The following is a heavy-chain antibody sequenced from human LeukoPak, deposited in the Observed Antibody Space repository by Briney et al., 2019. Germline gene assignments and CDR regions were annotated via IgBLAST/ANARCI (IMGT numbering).Heavy chain of an antibody. CDR3: ARGRGSYLGGFIDY. J-gene: IGHJ4*02. V-gene: IGHV3-48*03. D-gene: IGHD1-26*01. Sequence: GGSLRLSCAASGFTFSSYEMNWVRQAPGKGLEWVSYISSSGSTIYYADSVKGRFTISRDNNKNSLYLQMNSLRAEDTAVYYYARGRGSYLGGFIDYWGQGNLVTVSS. CDR2: ISSSGSTI. CDR1: GFTFSSYE.